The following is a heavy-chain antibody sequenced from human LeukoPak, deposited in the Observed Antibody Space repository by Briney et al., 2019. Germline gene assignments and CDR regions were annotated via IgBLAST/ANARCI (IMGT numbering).Heavy chain of an antibody. D-gene: IGHD6-13*01. CDR1: GGSFSGYY. V-gene: IGHV4-34*01. CDR2: INHSGSI. CDR3: ARGLGKLIAAAGRNWFDP. Sequence: SETLSLTCAVYGGSFSGYYWSWIRQPPGKGLEWIGEINHSGSINYNPSLKSRVTISVDTSKNQFSLKLSSVTAADTAVYYCARGLGKLIAAAGRNWFDPWGQGTLVTVSS. J-gene: IGHJ5*02.